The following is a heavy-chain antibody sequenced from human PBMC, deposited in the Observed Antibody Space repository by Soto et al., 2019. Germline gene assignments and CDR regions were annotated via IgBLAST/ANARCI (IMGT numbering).Heavy chain of an antibody. CDR1: GFIFSVYT. J-gene: IGHJ4*02. V-gene: IGHV3-30-3*01. Sequence: VQLVESGGGVVQPGRSLRLSCAGSGFIFSVYTIHWVRQAPGKGLEWVAVISYDGNNKYYADSVKGRFTISRDNSKNTVYLQMNSLTTEDTAVYFCARAYERWLQPSDYWGQGTLVTVSS. CDR2: ISYDGNNK. CDR3: ARAYERWLQPSDY. D-gene: IGHD5-12*01.